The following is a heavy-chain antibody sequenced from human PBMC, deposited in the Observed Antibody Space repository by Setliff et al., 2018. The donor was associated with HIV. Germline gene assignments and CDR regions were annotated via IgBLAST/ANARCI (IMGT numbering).Heavy chain of an antibody. Sequence: ASVKVSCKASGGTFSSYAISWVRQAPGQGLEWMGGIIPIFGTANYAQKFQGRVTITTDESTSTAYMELSSLRAEDTAVYYCARDPGSGWYVNRYLDYWGQGTLVTVSS. CDR1: GGTFSSYA. CDR2: IIPIFGTA. J-gene: IGHJ4*02. D-gene: IGHD6-19*01. V-gene: IGHV1-69*05. CDR3: ARDPGSGWYVNRYLDY.